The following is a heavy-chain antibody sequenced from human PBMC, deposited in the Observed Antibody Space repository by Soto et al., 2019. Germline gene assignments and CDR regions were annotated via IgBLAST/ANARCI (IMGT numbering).Heavy chain of an antibody. J-gene: IGHJ4*02. CDR3: ARLVAARPDY. CDR1: GGSISSSSYY. Sequence: SETLSLTCTVSGGSISSSSYYWGWIRQPPGKGLEWIGSIYYSGSTYYNPSPKSRVTISVDTSKNQFSLKLSSVTAADTAVYYCARLVAARPDYWGQGTLVTVSS. D-gene: IGHD6-6*01. CDR2: IYYSGST. V-gene: IGHV4-39*01.